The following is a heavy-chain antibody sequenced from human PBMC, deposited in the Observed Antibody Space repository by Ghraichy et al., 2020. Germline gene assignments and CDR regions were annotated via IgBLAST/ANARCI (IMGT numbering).Heavy chain of an antibody. V-gene: IGHV4-38-2*02. Sequence: SETLSLTCTVSGYSISSGYYWGWIRQPPGKGLEWIGSIYHSGSTYYNPSLKSRVTISVDTSKNQFSLKLSSVTAADTAVYYCARVRESGTTVALFDYWGQGTLVTVSS. D-gene: IGHD4-23*01. J-gene: IGHJ4*02. CDR3: ARVRESGTTVALFDY. CDR2: IYHSGST. CDR1: GYSISSGYY.